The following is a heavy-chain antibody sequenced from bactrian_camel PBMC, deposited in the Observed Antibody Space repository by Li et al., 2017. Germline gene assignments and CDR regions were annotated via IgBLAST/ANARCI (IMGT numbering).Heavy chain of an antibody. D-gene: IGHD3*01. J-gene: IGHJ4*01. Sequence: HVQLVESGGGLVRPGGSLTLSCVASGFAFSDYPLTWVRQTPEKRFEWVSAINSRNIATYNDSVRGRFTISKDNAKNTLYLQMDSLKPVDTAMYYCAADQLAFGLSNGYRYWGQGTQVTVS. CDR2: INSRNIAT. V-gene: IGHV3S1*01. CDR1: GFAFSDYP. CDR3: AADQLAFGLSNGYRY.